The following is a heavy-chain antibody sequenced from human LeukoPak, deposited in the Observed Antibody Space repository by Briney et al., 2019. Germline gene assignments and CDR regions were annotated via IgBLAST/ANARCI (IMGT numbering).Heavy chain of an antibody. CDR2: VSGSGDNT. J-gene: IGHJ4*02. CDR3: AKSPVGSTYGQNPYYYFFDS. Sequence: QPGGSLRLSCTASGFTVKNHVMSWVRQPPGKGLEWVSTVSGSGDNTNTADSVKGRFTISRDNSKTSLFLQMNSLRAEDTAIYYCAKSPVGSTYGQNPYYYFFDSWGQGTLVTVSS. CDR1: GFTVKNHV. V-gene: IGHV3-23*01. D-gene: IGHD1-26*01.